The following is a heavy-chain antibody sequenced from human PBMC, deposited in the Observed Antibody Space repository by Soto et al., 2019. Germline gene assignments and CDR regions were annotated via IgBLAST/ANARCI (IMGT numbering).Heavy chain of an antibody. D-gene: IGHD3-3*01. Sequence: EVQMVESGGGLVQPGGSLRLSCAASGFTFSSNSMNWVRQAPGKGLEWISYISSSSTIYADSVKGRFTISRDNAKNSLYLQMDSLRDEVTAVYYCARVIWSGHLTSDLWGQGTLVTVSS. V-gene: IGHV3-48*02. CDR1: GFTFSSNS. CDR2: ISSSSTI. CDR3: ARVIWSGHLTSDL. J-gene: IGHJ5*02.